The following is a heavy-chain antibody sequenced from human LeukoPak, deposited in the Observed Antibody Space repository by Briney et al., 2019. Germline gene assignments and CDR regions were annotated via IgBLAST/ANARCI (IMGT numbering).Heavy chain of an antibody. CDR3: AKAGGTYYDSSGYYFEY. V-gene: IGHV3-23*01. D-gene: IGHD3-22*01. Sequence: GGSLRLSCAASGFTFSSYAMSWVRQAPGKGLEWVSGISGSGDSTYYADSVKGRFTISRDYSKNTLYLQMNSLRAEDMAIYYCAKAGGTYYDSSGYYFEYWGQGTLVTVSS. J-gene: IGHJ4*02. CDR1: GFTFSSYA. CDR2: ISGSGDST.